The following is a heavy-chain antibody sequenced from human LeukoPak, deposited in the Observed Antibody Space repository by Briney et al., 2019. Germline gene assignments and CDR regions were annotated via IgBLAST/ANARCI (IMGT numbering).Heavy chain of an antibody. CDR1: GYTFTSYD. D-gene: IGHD2-2*01. J-gene: IGHJ5*02. Sequence: GASVEVSCKASGYTFTSYDINWVRQATGQGLEWMGWMNPNSGNTGYAQKFQGRVTMTRNTSISTAYMELSSLRSEDTAVYYCARGGGYCSSTSCQGFYWFDPWGQGTLVTVSS. CDR3: ARGGGYCSSTSCQGFYWFDP. CDR2: MNPNSGNT. V-gene: IGHV1-8*01.